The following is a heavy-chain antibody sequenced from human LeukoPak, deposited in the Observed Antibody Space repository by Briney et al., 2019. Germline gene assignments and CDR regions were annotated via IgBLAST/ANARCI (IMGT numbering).Heavy chain of an antibody. V-gene: IGHV4-4*02. CDR3: SRNGGSARIDY. Sequence: SGTLSLTCAVSGGSISSSNWWSWDRQPPGKGLEWIGEIYHSGSTYYNPSLKSRVTISVDTSTNQFSLKLTSVTAADTAVYYCSRNGGSARIDYWGQGTLVTVSS. D-gene: IGHD2-15*01. CDR1: GGSISSSNW. CDR2: IYHSGST. J-gene: IGHJ4*02.